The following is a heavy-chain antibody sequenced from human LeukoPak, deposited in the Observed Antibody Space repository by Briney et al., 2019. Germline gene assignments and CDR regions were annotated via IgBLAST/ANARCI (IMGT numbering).Heavy chain of an antibody. CDR2: INPSGGST. J-gene: IGHJ6*03. CDR3: ATVGATGYYYMDV. Sequence: GASVKVSCKASGYAFNNYYMHWVRQAPEQGLEWMGIINPSGGSTSYAQKFQGRVTMTRDMSTSTLYMELSSLRSEDTAVYYCATVGATGYYYMDVWGKRTTVTVSS. V-gene: IGHV1-46*02. CDR1: GYAFNNYY. D-gene: IGHD1-26*01.